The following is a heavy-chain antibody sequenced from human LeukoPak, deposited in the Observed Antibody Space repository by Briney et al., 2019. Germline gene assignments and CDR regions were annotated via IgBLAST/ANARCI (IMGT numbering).Heavy chain of an antibody. Sequence: GGSLRLSCAASGFTFSGYAMNWVRQAPGKGLEWVAFIRYDGSSAYYADSVKGRFTISRDNSKNTLYLQMNSLRAEDTAVYYCAKDLHGYSMGATLDYWGQGTLVTVSS. D-gene: IGHD1-26*01. V-gene: IGHV3-30*02. CDR3: AKDLHGYSMGATLDY. J-gene: IGHJ4*02. CDR2: IRYDGSSA. CDR1: GFTFSGYA.